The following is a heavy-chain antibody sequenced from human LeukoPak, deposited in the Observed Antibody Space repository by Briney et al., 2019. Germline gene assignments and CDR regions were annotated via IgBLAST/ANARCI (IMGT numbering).Heavy chain of an antibody. J-gene: IGHJ3*02. Sequence: ASVKVSCKASGYTFTNYGISWVRQAPGQGLEWMGWISAYNGNTNYAQKLQGRVTITTNPSTSTAYKELRSLRSDDTAVYYCARVYIVVVTATYDAFDIWGQGTMVTVSS. CDR2: ISAYNGNT. CDR3: ARVYIVVVTATYDAFDI. D-gene: IGHD2-21*02. V-gene: IGHV1-18*01. CDR1: GYTFTNYG.